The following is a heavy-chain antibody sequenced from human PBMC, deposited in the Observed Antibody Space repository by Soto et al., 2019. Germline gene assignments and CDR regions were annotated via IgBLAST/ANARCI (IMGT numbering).Heavy chain of an antibody. J-gene: IGHJ4*02. Sequence: QVQLVESGGGLVKPGGSLRLSCAGSGFTFNDYDMSWIRQVPGKGLEWVSYISSSGLQTNYAESVKGRFTISRYNAKNPLYLQMNSRRAEDTALYYCARAPLVVADRVEYWGQGTLVTVSS. CDR2: ISSSGLQT. CDR3: ARAPLVVADRVEY. D-gene: IGHD2-15*01. V-gene: IGHV3-11*05. CDR1: GFTFNDYD.